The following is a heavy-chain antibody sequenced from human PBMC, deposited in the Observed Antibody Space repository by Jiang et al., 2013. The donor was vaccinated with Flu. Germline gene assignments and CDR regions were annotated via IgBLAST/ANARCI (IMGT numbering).Heavy chain of an antibody. Sequence: PGLVKPSETLSLTCTVSGGSISSYYWSWIRQPPGKGLEWIGYIYYSGSTNYNPSLKSRVTISVDTSKNQFSLKLSSVTAADTAVYYCARQNPDGQWLVRSGYYGMDVWGQGTTVTVSS. D-gene: IGHD6-19*01. J-gene: IGHJ6*02. V-gene: IGHV4-59*08. CDR1: GGSISSYY. CDR3: ARQNPDGQWLVRSGYYGMDV. CDR2: IYYSGST.